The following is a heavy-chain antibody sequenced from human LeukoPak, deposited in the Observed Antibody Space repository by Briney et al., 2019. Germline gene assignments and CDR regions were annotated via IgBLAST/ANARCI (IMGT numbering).Heavy chain of an antibody. CDR1: GGSISSGGYS. J-gene: IGHJ3*02. CDR3: ARLSMTTDAFDI. V-gene: IGHV4-30-2*01. D-gene: IGHD4-11*01. Sequence: SETLSLTCAVSGGSISSGGYSWSWIRQPPGKGLEWIGYIYHSGSTYYNPSLKSRVTISVDRSKNQFPLKLSSVTAADTAVYYCARLSMTTDAFDIWGQGTMVTVSS. CDR2: IYHSGST.